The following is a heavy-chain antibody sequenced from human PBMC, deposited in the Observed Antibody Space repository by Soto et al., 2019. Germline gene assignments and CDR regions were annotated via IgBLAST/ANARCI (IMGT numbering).Heavy chain of an antibody. Sequence: VQLLESGGGLVQPGGSLRLSCAASGFTFNNYAMNWVRQAPGKGLEWVSAIRNSGGFTYYADSVKGRFTISRDNSKNTRDPHRNSPRAEDTALYYCAKGYYETKGQYFFDEGGKGTLV. V-gene: IGHV3-23*01. CDR3: AKGYYETKGQYFFDE. J-gene: IGHJ4*02. CDR2: IRNSGGFT. D-gene: IGHD1-26*01. CDR1: GFTFNNYA.